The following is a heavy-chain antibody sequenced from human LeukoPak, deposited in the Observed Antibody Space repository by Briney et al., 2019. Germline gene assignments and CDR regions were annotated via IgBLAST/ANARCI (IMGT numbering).Heavy chain of an antibody. J-gene: IGHJ4*02. CDR3: AREVFGVGATKGDY. CDR2: INPNSGGT. V-gene: IGHV1-2*02. CDR1: GYTFTGYY. D-gene: IGHD1-26*01. Sequence: ASVKVSCKASGYTFTGYYMHWVRQAPGQGLEWMGWINPNSGGTNYAQKFQGRVTMTRDTSISTAYMELSRLRSDDTAVYYCAREVFGVGATKGDYWGQGALVTVSS.